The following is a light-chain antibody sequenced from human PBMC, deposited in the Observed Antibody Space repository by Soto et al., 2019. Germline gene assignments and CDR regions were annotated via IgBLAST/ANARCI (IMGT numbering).Light chain of an antibody. CDR3: GTWDSSMSVAV. CDR2: DND. V-gene: IGLV1-51*01. CDR1: SSNIGDNY. Sequence: QSVLTQTPSVSVAAGQKVTISCSGSSSNIGDNYVSWYQQVPGTAPKLLIYDNDQRSSGTPDRFSAYKSGTSATLGITGPQPGDEADYYCGTWDSSMSVAVFGGGTQLTVL. J-gene: IGLJ7*01.